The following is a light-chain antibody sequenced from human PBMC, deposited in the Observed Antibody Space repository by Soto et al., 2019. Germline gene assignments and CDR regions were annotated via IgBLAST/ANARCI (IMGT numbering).Light chain of an antibody. CDR1: QDISNS. CDR2: DAT. CDR3: QQYDSHPLPPCT. Sequence: IQMTQSPSSLPASVGDRVSITCQASQDISNSLNWYQQKPGKAPKLLIYDATNLETGVSPRFSGCGSGTHFSVTISSLQPEDVATYYCQQYDSHPLPPCTFGQGTKLEIK. J-gene: IGKJ2*02. V-gene: IGKV1-33*01.